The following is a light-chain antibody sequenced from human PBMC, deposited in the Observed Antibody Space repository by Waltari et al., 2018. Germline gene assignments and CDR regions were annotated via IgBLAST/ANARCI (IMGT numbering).Light chain of an antibody. CDR2: AAS. V-gene: IGKV1-39*01. Sequence: IQMTPSPSSLSASLGDRVTITCRASQSISTYLNWYQQKVGKAPKLLIYAASTLESYVPSRFTGGGSETDFTLTISSLQPEDFATYFCQQSYTSPFTFGQGTSLEI. J-gene: IGKJ2*01. CDR3: QQSYTSPFT. CDR1: QSISTY.